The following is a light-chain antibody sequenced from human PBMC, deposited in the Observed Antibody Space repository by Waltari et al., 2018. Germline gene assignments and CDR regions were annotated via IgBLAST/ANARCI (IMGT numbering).Light chain of an antibody. V-gene: IGLV4-69*01. Sequence: QLVLTQSPSASASLGASVKLTCSLSSGHSSYAIAWHQQQPEKGPRYLMKVNSDGSHNKGDGIPDRFSGSSSGAERYLTIASLQSEDEAAYYCQTWGTGMWVIGGGTNLTVL. CDR2: VNSDGSH. J-gene: IGLJ3*02. CDR1: SGHSSYA. CDR3: QTWGTGMWV.